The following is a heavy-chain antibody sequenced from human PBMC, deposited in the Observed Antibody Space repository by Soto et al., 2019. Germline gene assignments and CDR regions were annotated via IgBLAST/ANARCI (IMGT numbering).Heavy chain of an antibody. D-gene: IGHD6-19*01. CDR2: ISGYNGNT. J-gene: IGHJ4*02. Sequence: QVQLVQSGAEVRKPGASVKVSCETSGYTFAIYGTSWVRQAPGQGLEWMGWISGYNGNTSYAQKFQGRVTMTTDTSTGTAYMELRRVISDDTAVYCCARASMGWPADHWGQGTLVTVSS. V-gene: IGHV1-18*01. CDR1: GYTFAIYG. CDR3: ARASMGWPADH.